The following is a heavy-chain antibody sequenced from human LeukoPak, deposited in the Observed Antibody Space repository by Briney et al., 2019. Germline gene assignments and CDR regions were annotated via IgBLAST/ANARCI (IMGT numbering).Heavy chain of an antibody. Sequence: GASVKVSCKASGYTFTGYYMHWVRQAPGQGLEWMGWINPNSGGTNYAQKFQGRVTMTRDTSISTAYMELSRLRSDDTAVYYCARGPFLEWLRWDNYWFDPWRQGTLVTVSS. CDR3: ARGPFLEWLRWDNYWFDP. CDR1: GYTFTGYY. CDR2: INPNSGGT. J-gene: IGHJ5*02. V-gene: IGHV1-2*02. D-gene: IGHD3-3*02.